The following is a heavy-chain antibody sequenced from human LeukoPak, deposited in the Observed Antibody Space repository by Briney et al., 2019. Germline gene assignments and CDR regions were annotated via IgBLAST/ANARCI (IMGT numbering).Heavy chain of an antibody. J-gene: IGHJ3*02. V-gene: IGHV3-7*01. Sequence: PGGSLRLSCAASGFTFSDYYMSWIRQAPGKGLEWVANIKQDGSEKYYVDSVKGRFTISRDNAKNSLYLQMNSLRAEDTAVYYCARSTGWVYYDVPDAFDIWGQGTMVTVSS. CDR2: IKQDGSEK. CDR1: GFTFSDYY. D-gene: IGHD3-22*01. CDR3: ARSTGWVYYDVPDAFDI.